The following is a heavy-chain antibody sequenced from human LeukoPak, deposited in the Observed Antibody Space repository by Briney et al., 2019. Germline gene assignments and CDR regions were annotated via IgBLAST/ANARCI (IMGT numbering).Heavy chain of an antibody. CDR1: GGTFSSYA. CDR3: ASARGWCSSTSCYTYGGDYFDY. Sequence: SVKVSCKASGGTFSSYAISWVRQAPGQGLEWMGGIIPIFGTANYAQKFQGRVTITTDESTSTAYMELSSLRSEDTAVYYCASARGWCSSTSCYTYGGDYFDYWGQGTLVTVPS. D-gene: IGHD2-2*02. CDR2: IIPIFGTA. V-gene: IGHV1-69*05. J-gene: IGHJ4*02.